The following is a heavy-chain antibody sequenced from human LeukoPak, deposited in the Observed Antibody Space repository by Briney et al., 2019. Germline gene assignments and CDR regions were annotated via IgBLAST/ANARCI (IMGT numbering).Heavy chain of an antibody. D-gene: IGHD2-2*01. J-gene: IGHJ4*02. CDR1: GFNFSTYW. CDR3: ARDWYHAIDY. V-gene: IGHV3-21*01. Sequence: GGSLRLSCTASGFNFSTYWMTWVRQVPGKGLEWVSSISSSSDYIYYADSVKGRFTISRDNAKNTLYLQMNSLRAEDTAVYYCARDWYHAIDYWGQGTLVTVSS. CDR2: ISSSSDYI.